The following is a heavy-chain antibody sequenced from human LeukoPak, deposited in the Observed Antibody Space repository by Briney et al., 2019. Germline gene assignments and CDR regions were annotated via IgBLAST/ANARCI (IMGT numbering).Heavy chain of an antibody. CDR1: GGSFSGYY. CDR2: INHSGST. CDR3: ASEQWLGAFDI. J-gene: IGHJ3*02. Sequence: SETLSLTCAVYGGSFSGYYWSWIRQPPGKGLEWIGGINHSGSTNYDPSLKSRVTISVDTSKNQFSLKLSSVTAADTAVYYCASEQWLGAFDIWGQGTMVTVSS. D-gene: IGHD6-19*01. V-gene: IGHV4-34*01.